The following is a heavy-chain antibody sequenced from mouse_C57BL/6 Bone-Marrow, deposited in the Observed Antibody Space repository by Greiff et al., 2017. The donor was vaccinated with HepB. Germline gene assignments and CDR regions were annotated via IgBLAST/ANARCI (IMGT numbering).Heavy chain of an antibody. Sequence: EVMLVESGGGLVKPGGSLKLSCGASGFTFSSYAMSWVRQTPEKRLEWVATISDGGSYTYYPDNVKGRFTISRDNAKNNLYLQMSHLKSEDTAMYYCARDLFAYWGQGTLVTVSA. V-gene: IGHV5-4*01. CDR1: GFTFSSYA. CDR2: ISDGGSYT. J-gene: IGHJ3*01. CDR3: ARDLFAY.